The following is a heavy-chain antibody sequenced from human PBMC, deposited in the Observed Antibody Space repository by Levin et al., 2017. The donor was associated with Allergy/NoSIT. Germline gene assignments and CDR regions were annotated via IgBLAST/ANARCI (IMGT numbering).Heavy chain of an antibody. D-gene: IGHD3-9*01. J-gene: IGHJ3*02. Sequence: GGSLRLSCAASGFTFSSYSMNWVRQAPGKGLEWVSSISSSSSYIYYADSVKGRFTISRDNAKNSLYLQMNSLRAEDTAVYYCARGGYDILTGYYPDAFDIWGQGTMVTVSS. CDR3: ARGGYDILTGYYPDAFDI. CDR2: ISSSSSYI. V-gene: IGHV3-21*01. CDR1: GFTFSSYS.